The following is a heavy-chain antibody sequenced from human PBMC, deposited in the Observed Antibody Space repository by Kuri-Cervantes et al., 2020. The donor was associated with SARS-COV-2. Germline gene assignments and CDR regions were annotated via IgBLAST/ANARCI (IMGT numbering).Heavy chain of an antibody. D-gene: IGHD1-20*01. Sequence: SVKVSCKASGGTFSSYAISWVRQAPGQGLEWMGGIFPILGIANYAQKFQGRVTITADKSTSTAYMELSSLSSEDTAVYYCARNLLTGTPFFWSNFDYWGQGTLVTVSS. CDR2: IFPILGIA. V-gene: IGHV1-69*10. CDR1: GGTFSSYA. CDR3: ARNLLTGTPFFWSNFDY. J-gene: IGHJ4*02.